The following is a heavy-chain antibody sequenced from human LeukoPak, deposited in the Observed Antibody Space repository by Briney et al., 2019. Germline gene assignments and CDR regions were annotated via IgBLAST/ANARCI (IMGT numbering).Heavy chain of an antibody. CDR2: IKQDGSEK. CDR3: ARGGYQLLWY. D-gene: IGHD2-2*01. CDR1: GFTFSTYW. V-gene: IGHV3-7*04. Sequence: GGSLRLSCAASGFTFSTYWMSWVRQAPGTGLEWVASIKQDGSEKSYVDSVKGRFTISRDNAKNSLYLQMNSLRAEDTAVYYCARGGYQLLWYWGQGTLVTVSS. J-gene: IGHJ4*02.